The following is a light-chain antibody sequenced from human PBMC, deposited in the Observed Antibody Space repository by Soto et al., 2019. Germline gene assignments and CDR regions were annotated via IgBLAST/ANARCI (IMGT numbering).Light chain of an antibody. CDR1: QSVSSSY. V-gene: IGKV3-20*01. J-gene: IGKJ4*01. CDR2: GAS. Sequence: EIVLTQSPGTLSLSPGERATLSCRASQSVSSSYLAWYQQQPGQAPRLLIYGASSRATGIPDRFSGSGSGKDFTLTLSRLEPEDFAVYYCQQYGSSPLTFGGGTKVEIK. CDR3: QQYGSSPLT.